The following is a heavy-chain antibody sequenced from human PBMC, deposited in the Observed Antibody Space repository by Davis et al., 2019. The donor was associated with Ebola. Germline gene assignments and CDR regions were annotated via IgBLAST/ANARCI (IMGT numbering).Heavy chain of an antibody. Sequence: GESLKISCAASGFTFSSYWMHWVRQAPGKGLVWVSRINSDGSSTSYADSVKGRFTISRDNAKNTLYLQMNRLRAEDTAVYYCALTVAFGYFDYWGQGTLVTVSS. D-gene: IGHD6-19*01. V-gene: IGHV3-74*01. J-gene: IGHJ4*02. CDR2: INSDGSST. CDR1: GFTFSSYW. CDR3: ALTVAFGYFDY.